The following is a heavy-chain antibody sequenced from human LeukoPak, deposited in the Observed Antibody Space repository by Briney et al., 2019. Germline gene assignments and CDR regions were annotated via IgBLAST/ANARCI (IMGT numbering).Heavy chain of an antibody. CDR2: ISSSSSYI. V-gene: IGHV3-21*01. J-gene: IGHJ4*02. Sequence: PGGSLRLSCAASGFTFSSYSMNWVRQAPGKGLEWVSSISSSSSYIYYADSVKGRFTISRDNAKNSLYLQMNSLRAEDTAVYYCARDSGSYVRSGVHNWGQGTLVTVSS. CDR3: ARDSGSYVRSGVHN. D-gene: IGHD1-26*01. CDR1: GFTFSSYS.